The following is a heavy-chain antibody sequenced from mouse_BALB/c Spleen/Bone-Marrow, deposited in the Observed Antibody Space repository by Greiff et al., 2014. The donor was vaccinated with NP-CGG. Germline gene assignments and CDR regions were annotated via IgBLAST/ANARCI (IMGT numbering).Heavy chain of an antibody. D-gene: IGHD2-10*02. CDR1: GFTFSSYA. CDR3: AKRGAYGNFWFAY. CDR2: ISSGGST. V-gene: IGHV5-6-5*01. Sequence: EVQVVESGGGLVKPGGSLKLSCAAPGFTFSSYAMSWVRQTPEKRLEWVASISSGGSTYYPDSVKGRFTISRDNARNILYLQMSSLRSEDTAMYYCAKRGAYGNFWFAYWGQGTLVTVSA. J-gene: IGHJ3*01.